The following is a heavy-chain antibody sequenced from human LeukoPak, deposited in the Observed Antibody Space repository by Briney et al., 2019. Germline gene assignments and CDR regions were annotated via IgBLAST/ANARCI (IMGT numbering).Heavy chain of an antibody. CDR3: ARHEARVAVAGTVHNYGMDV. CDR1: GYSFTSYW. CDR2: IYPGGSDT. J-gene: IGHJ6*04. V-gene: IGHV5-51*01. Sequence: GESLKISCKGSGYSFTSYWIGWVRQVPGKGLEWMGMIYPGGSDTRYSPSFQGQVTISVDKSISTAFLQWGSLKAPDPAIYSCARHEARVAVAGTVHNYGMDVWGKGTTVTVSS. D-gene: IGHD6-19*01.